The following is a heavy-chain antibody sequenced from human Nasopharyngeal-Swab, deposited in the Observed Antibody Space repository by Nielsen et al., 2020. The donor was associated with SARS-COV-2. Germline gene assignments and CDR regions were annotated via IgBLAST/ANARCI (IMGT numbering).Heavy chain of an antibody. J-gene: IGHJ3*02. Sequence: VRHSPGKGLEWVSSISRRLLSLYYAASFKVLFTISRDNAKNSLYLQMNSLRAEDTAVYYCARDFRELVGAFDIWGQGTMVTVSS. CDR3: ARDFRELVGAFDI. D-gene: IGHD6-13*01. CDR2: ISRRLLSL. V-gene: IGHV3-21*01.